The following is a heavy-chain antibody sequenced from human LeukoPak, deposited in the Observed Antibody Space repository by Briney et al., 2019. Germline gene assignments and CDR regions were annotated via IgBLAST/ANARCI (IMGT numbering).Heavy chain of an antibody. J-gene: IGHJ4*02. V-gene: IGHV3-30*18. CDR3: AKAGRGAFGRYSSSWEFDY. CDR2: ISYDGSNK. D-gene: IGHD6-13*01. CDR1: GFTFSSYG. Sequence: SGGSLRLSCAASGFTFSSYGMHWVRQAPGKGLEWVAVISYDGSNKYYADSVKGRFAISRDNSKNTLYLQMNSLRAEDTAVYYCAKAGRGAFGRYSSSWEFDYWGQGTLVTVSS.